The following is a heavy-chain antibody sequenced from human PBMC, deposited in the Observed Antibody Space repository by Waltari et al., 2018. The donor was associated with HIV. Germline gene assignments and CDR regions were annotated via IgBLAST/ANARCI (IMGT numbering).Heavy chain of an antibody. V-gene: IGHV1-24*01. J-gene: IGHJ5*02. D-gene: IGHD6-13*01. CDR2: FDPEDGET. CDR3: AASQIAAAGGVMWFDP. CDR1: GYTLTELS. Sequence: QVQLVQSGAEVKKPGASVKVSCKVSGYTLTELSMHWVRQAPGKGLEWRGGFDPEDGETIYAQKFQGRVTMTEDTSTDTAYMELSSLRSEDTAVYYCAASQIAAAGGVMWFDPWGQGTLVTVSS.